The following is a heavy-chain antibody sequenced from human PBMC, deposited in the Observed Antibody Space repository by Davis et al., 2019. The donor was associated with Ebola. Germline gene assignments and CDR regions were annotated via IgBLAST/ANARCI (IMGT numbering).Heavy chain of an antibody. CDR1: GYTFTSYD. D-gene: IGHD6-19*01. CDR3: ARGRTQWLVPGWWFDP. Sequence: ASVKVSCKASGYTFTSYDINWVRQATGQGLEWMGWMNPNSGNTGYAQKFQGRVTMTRNTSISTAYMGLSSLRSEDTAVYYCARGRTQWLVPGWWFDPWGQGTLVTVSS. V-gene: IGHV1-8*01. CDR2: MNPNSGNT. J-gene: IGHJ5*02.